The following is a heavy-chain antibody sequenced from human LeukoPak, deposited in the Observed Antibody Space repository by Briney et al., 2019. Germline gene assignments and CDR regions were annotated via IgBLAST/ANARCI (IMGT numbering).Heavy chain of an antibody. CDR3: AKDREYGDSILDY. J-gene: IGHJ4*02. CDR1: GFTFSSYG. Sequence: GGSLRLSCAASGFTFSSYGMHWVRQAPGKGLEWVAVISYDGSNKYYADSVKGRFTISRDNSKNTLYLQMNSLRAEDTAVYYCAKDREYGDSILDYWGQGTLVTVSS. V-gene: IGHV3-30*18. CDR2: ISYDGSNK. D-gene: IGHD4-17*01.